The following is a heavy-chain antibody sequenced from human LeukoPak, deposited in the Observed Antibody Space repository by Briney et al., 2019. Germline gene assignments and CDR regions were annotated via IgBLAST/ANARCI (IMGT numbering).Heavy chain of an antibody. V-gene: IGHV3-74*01. CDR1: GFTFSDYW. J-gene: IGHJ4*02. CDR2: INTDMSST. Sequence: GGSLRLSCAAPGFTFSDYWMHWVRQAPGEGLVWVSRINTDMSSTIYTDSVKGRFTISRDNAKNTLYLQMNSLRAEDTAVYYCARDLSHCSGGSCYSAHFDYWGQGTLVTVSS. D-gene: IGHD2-15*01. CDR3: ARDLSHCSGGSCYSAHFDY.